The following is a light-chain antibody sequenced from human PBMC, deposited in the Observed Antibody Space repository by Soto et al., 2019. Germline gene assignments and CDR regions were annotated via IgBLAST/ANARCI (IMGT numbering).Light chain of an antibody. J-gene: IGKJ4*01. Sequence: EIVMTQSPATLSVSPGERVTLSCRASESVSNNVAWYQQKPGQAPRPLIYHAITRATGIPARFSGSGSGTELTLTISSLQSEDFAIYYCQQYNNWPLTFGGGTKVEI. CDR3: QQYNNWPLT. CDR2: HAI. V-gene: IGKV3-15*01. CDR1: ESVSNN.